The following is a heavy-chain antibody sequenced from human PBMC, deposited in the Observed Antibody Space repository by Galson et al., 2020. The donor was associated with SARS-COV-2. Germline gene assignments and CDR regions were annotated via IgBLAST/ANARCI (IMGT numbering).Heavy chain of an antibody. J-gene: IGHJ4*02. D-gene: IGHD4-4*01. Sequence: GGSLRLSCAASGFTFRTYSMNWVRQAPGKGLEWISYINSGSSTIYYADSVKGRFTISRDNAKSSLYLQMNSLRAEDTAMYFCATDHYSSQPRVDYFDYWGQGALVTVSS. V-gene: IGHV3-48*04. CDR2: INSGSSTI. CDR3: ATDHYSSQPRVDYFDY. CDR1: GFTFRTYS.